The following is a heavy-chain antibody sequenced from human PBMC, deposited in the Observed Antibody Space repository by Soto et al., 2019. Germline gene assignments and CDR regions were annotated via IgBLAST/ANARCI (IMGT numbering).Heavy chain of an antibody. CDR1: GLTFSSYN. CDR2: IRKNGSEK. J-gene: IGHJ4*02. D-gene: IGHD3-22*01. CDR3: ARDKDYYDSSGYLYYFDY. V-gene: IGHV3-7*01. Sequence: GGSLRVSCVAAGLTFSSYNMNCVSKAPGKGLEWVANIRKNGSEKYYVDSVKGRFTISRDNAKNSLYLQMNSLRAEDTAVYYCARDKDYYDSSGYLYYFDYWGQGTLVTVSS.